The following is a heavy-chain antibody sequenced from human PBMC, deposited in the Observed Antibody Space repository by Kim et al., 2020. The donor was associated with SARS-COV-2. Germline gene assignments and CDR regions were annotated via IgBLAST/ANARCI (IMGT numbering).Heavy chain of an antibody. J-gene: IGHJ4*02. Sequence: GGSLRLSCAASGFTFSNYAMTWVRQAPGKGLEWVSAISGSGGSTYYADSVKVRFTISRDNSKNTLYLQMNSLRAEDTAVYYCAKDPYYDFWSGYYFDYWGQGTLVTVSS. D-gene: IGHD3-3*01. CDR1: GFTFSNYA. CDR2: ISGSGGST. CDR3: AKDPYYDFWSGYYFDY. V-gene: IGHV3-23*01.